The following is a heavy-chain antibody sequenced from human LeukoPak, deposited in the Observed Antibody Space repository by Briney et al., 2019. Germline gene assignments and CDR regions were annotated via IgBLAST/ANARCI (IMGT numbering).Heavy chain of an antibody. CDR3: ARLLGSSSYYDS. CDR1: GFTFSNCW. J-gene: IGHJ4*02. D-gene: IGHD6-19*01. V-gene: IGHV3-7*05. Sequence: GGSLKLSCVASGFTFSNCWMTWVRQAPGKGLEWVADIDQSGGAMNYVDSVKGRFTISRDNAKNSLYLQMNSLRAEDAAVYYCARLLGSSSYYDSWGPGALVTVSS. CDR2: IDQSGGAM.